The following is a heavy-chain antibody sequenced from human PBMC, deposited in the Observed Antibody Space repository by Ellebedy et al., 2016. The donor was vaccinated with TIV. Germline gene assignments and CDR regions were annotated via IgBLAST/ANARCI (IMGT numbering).Heavy chain of an antibody. J-gene: IGHJ4*02. CDR2: IWYDGSKT. CDR3: ARETIFAFDC. V-gene: IGHV3-33*01. CDR1: GFIFDAYG. Sequence: GESLKISCAGSGFIFDAYGVHWVRQAPGKGLEWVALIWYDGSKTDYTDSVKGRFTISRDNSEKTLYLQMDSLGSEDTDMYYCARETIFAFDCWGQGTLVTVSS. D-gene: IGHD3-9*01.